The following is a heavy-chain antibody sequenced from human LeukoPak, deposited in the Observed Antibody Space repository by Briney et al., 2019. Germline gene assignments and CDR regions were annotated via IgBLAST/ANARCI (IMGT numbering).Heavy chain of an antibody. D-gene: IGHD4-23*01. V-gene: IGHV4-59*12. CDR2: IYQSGST. CDR3: AREIDRDGGIDY. Sequence: PSETLSLTCSVSGGSINSYYWSWIRQPPGKGLEWIGSIYQSGSTYYNPSLKSRVTISVDTSRNQFSLKLSSVTAADTAVYYCAREIDRDGGIDYWGQGTLVTVSS. J-gene: IGHJ4*02. CDR1: GGSINSYY.